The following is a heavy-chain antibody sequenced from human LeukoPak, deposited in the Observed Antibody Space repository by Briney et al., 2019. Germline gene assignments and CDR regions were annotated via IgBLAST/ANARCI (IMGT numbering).Heavy chain of an antibody. CDR2: IYHSGST. Sequence: SETLSLTCAVSGGSISSGGYSWSWIRQPPGKGLEWIGYIYHSGSTYYNPSLKSRVTISVDRSKNQFSLKLSSVTAADTAVYYCARVYYYDSSGYYRRHYYFDYWGQGTLVTVSS. CDR1: GGSISSGGYS. J-gene: IGHJ4*02. V-gene: IGHV4-30-2*01. CDR3: ARVYYYDSSGYYRRHYYFDY. D-gene: IGHD3-22*01.